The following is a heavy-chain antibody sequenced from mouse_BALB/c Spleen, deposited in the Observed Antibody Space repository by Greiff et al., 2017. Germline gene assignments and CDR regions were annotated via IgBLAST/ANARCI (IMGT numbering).Heavy chain of an antibody. V-gene: IGHV1-69*02. CDR2: IYPSDSYT. D-gene: IGHD2-4*01. Sequence: VQLQQPGAELVRPGASVKLSCKASGYTFTSYWINWVKQRPGQGLEWIGNIYPSDSYTNYNQKFKDKATLTVDKSSSTAYMQLSSPTSEDSAVYYCTRSGNYDYDGGYAMDYWGQGTSFTVSS. J-gene: IGHJ4*01. CDR1: GYTFTSYW. CDR3: TRSGNYDYDGGYAMDY.